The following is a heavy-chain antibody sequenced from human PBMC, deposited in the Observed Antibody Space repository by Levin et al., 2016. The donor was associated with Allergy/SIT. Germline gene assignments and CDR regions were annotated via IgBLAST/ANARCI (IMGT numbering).Heavy chain of an antibody. D-gene: IGHD3-10*01. CDR2: IKQDGSEK. Sequence: GESLKISCAASGFTFSTYWMTWVRQAPGKGLEWVANIKQDGSEKYYVGSVKGRFTISRDNANNSLFLQMDSLRAEDTAVYYCATEIVVTSGSFYKRPFGTWGQGTLVTVSS. J-gene: IGHJ5*02. CDR3: ATEIVVTSGSFYKRPFGT. V-gene: IGHV3-7*03. CDR1: GFTFSTYW.